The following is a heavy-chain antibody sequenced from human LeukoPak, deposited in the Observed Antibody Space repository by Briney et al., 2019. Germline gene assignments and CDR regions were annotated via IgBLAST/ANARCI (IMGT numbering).Heavy chain of an antibody. CDR2: ISSSSSYI. V-gene: IGHV3-21*01. J-gene: IGHJ6*02. D-gene: IGHD3-10*01. Sequence: TGGSLRLSCAASGFTFSSYSMNWVRQAPGKGLEWVSSISSSSSYIYYADSVKGRFTISRDNAKNSLYLQMNSLRAEDTAVYYCARDLVSGYYGSGSYFWSWYYYGMDVWGQGTTVTVSS. CDR3: ARDLVSGYYGSGSYFWSWYYYGMDV. CDR1: GFTFSSYS.